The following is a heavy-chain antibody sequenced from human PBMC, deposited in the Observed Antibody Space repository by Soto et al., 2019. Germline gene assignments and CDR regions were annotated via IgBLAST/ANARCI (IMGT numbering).Heavy chain of an antibody. CDR1: GGSVSGYY. Sequence: PSETLSLTCAVYGGSVSGYYWSWIRQPPGKGLEWIGEINHSGSTNYNPSLKSRVTISVDTSKNQFSLKLSSVTAADTAVYYCARGQRYSSVYYFDYWGQGTLVTVSS. D-gene: IGHD5-18*01. CDR3: ARGQRYSSVYYFDY. CDR2: INHSGST. J-gene: IGHJ4*02. V-gene: IGHV4-34*01.